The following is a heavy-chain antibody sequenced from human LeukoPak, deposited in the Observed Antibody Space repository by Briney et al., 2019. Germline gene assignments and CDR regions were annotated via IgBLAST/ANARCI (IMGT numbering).Heavy chain of an antibody. CDR2: ISSSGSAI. J-gene: IGHJ6*03. Sequence: PGGSLRLSCAASGFTFSSYEMNWVRQAPGKGLEWVSYISSSGSAIYYAESVKGRFTISRDNAKNSVYLQMNSLRAEDTAVYYCARCWNYLGFYYYYYMDVWGKGTTVTVSS. CDR3: ARCWNYLGFYYYYYMDV. V-gene: IGHV3-48*03. D-gene: IGHD1-7*01. CDR1: GFTFSSYE.